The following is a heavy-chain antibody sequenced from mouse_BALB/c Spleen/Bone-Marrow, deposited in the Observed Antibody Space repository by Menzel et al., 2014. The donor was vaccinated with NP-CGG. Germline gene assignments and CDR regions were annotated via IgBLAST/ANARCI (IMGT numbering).Heavy chain of an antibody. J-gene: IGHJ4*01. CDR2: ISSGGGSI. D-gene: IGHD1-1*01. CDR3: ARYKGSSWDAMDY. V-gene: IGHV5-9*03. Sequence: EVHLVESGGGLVRPGGSLKLSCAASGFTFSTYTMSWVRQTPEKRLEWVATISSGGGSIYYPDSVKGRFTISRDNAKNNLYLQMSSLRSEDTVLYHRARYKGSSWDAMDYWGQGTSVTVSS. CDR1: GFTFSTYT.